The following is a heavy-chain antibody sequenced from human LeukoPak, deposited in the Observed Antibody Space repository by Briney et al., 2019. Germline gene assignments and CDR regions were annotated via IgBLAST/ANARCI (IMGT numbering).Heavy chain of an antibody. Sequence: GGSLRLSCAASGFTFSDYYMSWIRQAPGKGLEWVSYISSSGSTIYYADSVKGRFTISRDNAKNSLYLQMNSLRAEDTAVYYCARHNEQLASPAPFDYWGQGTLVTVSS. CDR2: ISSSGSTI. CDR3: ARHNEQLASPAPFDY. V-gene: IGHV3-11*01. J-gene: IGHJ4*02. CDR1: GFTFSDYY. D-gene: IGHD6-6*01.